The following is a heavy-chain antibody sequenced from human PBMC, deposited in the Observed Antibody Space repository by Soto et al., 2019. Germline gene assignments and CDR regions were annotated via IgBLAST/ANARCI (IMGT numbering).Heavy chain of an antibody. D-gene: IGHD5-18*01. CDR2: ISGSGGST. J-gene: IGHJ6*02. Sequence: GGSLRLSCAASGFTFSSYAMSWVRQAPGKGVEWVSAISGSGGSTYYADSVKGRFTISRDNSKNTLYLQMNSLRAEDTAVYYCAKDTPDTAMVLYYYYGMDVWGQGTTVTVS. CDR1: GFTFSSYA. V-gene: IGHV3-23*01. CDR3: AKDTPDTAMVLYYYYGMDV.